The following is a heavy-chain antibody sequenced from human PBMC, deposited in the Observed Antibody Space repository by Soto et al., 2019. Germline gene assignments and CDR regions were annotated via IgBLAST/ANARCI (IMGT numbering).Heavy chain of an antibody. CDR1: GDSLSSGDYY. Sequence: PSETLSLTCTDSGDSLSSGDYYWSWIRQPPGKGLEWIGYIYYSGSTYYNPSLKSRVTISVDTSKNQFSLKLSSVTAADTAVYYCARVGCSSTSCKRRTVFDPWGQGTLVTVSS. CDR2: IYYSGST. D-gene: IGHD2-2*01. V-gene: IGHV4-30-4*01. J-gene: IGHJ5*02. CDR3: ARVGCSSTSCKRRTVFDP.